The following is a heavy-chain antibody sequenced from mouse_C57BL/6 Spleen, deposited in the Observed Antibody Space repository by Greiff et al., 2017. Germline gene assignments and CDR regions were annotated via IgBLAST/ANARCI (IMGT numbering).Heavy chain of an antibody. J-gene: IGHJ3*01. V-gene: IGHV5-9-1*02. CDR2: ISSGGDYI. CDR1: GFTFSSYA. D-gene: IGHD2-12*01. CDR3: TRDSAYYSPSWFAY. Sequence: EVQGVESGEGLVKPGGSLKLSCAASGFTFSSYAMSWVRQTPEKRLEWVAYISSGGDYIYYADTVKGRFTISRDNARNTLYLQMSSLKSEDTAMYYCTRDSAYYSPSWFAYWGQGTLVTVSA.